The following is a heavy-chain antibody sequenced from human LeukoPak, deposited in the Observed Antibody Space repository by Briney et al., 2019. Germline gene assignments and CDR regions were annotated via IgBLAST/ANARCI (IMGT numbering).Heavy chain of an antibody. D-gene: IGHD3-22*01. Sequence: PSETLSLTCTVSGGSISSYYWSWIRQPPGKGLEWIGYIYYSGSTNYNPSLKSRVTISVDTSKNQFSLKLSSVTAADTAVYYCARGPGETYYYDSSGYPLYYWGQGTLVTVSS. CDR3: ARGPGETYYYDSSGYPLYY. CDR1: GGSISSYY. CDR2: IYYSGST. J-gene: IGHJ4*02. V-gene: IGHV4-59*01.